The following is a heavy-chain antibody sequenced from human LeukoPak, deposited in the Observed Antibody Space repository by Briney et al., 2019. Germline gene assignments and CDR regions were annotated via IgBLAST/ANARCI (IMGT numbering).Heavy chain of an antibody. CDR1: GFTFSSYS. V-gene: IGHV3-7*01. CDR2: IKEDGSEK. D-gene: IGHD6-13*01. J-gene: IGHJ6*03. CDR3: ARSAAAGFSYYSYYLDV. Sequence: GGSLRLSCAASGFTFSSYSMNWVRQAPGKGLEWVASIKEDGSEKYYVDSVKGRFTISRDNAENSVYLQMNSLRAEDTAVYYCARSAAAGFSYYSYYLDVWGKGTTVTIFS.